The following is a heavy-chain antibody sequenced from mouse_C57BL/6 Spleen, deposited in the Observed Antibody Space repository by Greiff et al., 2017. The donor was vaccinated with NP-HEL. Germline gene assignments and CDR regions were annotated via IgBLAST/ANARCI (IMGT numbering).Heavy chain of an antibody. D-gene: IGHD1-1*01. Sequence: EVQLQQSGPGLVKPSQSLSLTCSVTGYSITSGYYWNWIRQFPGNKLEWMGYISYDGSNNYNPSLKNRISITRDTSKNQFFLKLNSVTTEDTATYYCASVYYYGSSPYFDYWGQGTTLTVSS. CDR2: ISYDGSN. CDR3: ASVYYYGSSPYFDY. J-gene: IGHJ2*01. CDR1: GYSITSGYY. V-gene: IGHV3-6*01.